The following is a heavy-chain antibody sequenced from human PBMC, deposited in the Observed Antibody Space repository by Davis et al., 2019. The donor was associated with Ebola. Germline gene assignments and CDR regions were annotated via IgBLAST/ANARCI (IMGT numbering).Heavy chain of an antibody. D-gene: IGHD6-13*01. J-gene: IGHJ5*02. CDR1: GYTFTSYG. CDR2: ISAYNGNT. CDR3: ARGPPKAAAGTGWFDP. Sequence: ASVTVPCKASGYTFTSYGISWVRQAPGQGLEWMGWISAYNGNTNYAQKLQGRVTMTTDTSTSTAYMELRSLRSDDTAVYYCARGPPKAAAGTGWFDPWGQGTLVTVSS. V-gene: IGHV1-18*01.